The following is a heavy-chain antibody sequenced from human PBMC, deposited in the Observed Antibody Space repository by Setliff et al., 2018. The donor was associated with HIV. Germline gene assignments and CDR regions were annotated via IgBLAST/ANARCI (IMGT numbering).Heavy chain of an antibody. D-gene: IGHD3-3*01. J-gene: IGHJ6*03. V-gene: IGHV3-11*04. CDR2: ITNSGTTI. CDR3: ARPGAEFDFWNGYFYYYYMDV. Sequence: PGGSLRLSCAASGFTFSDYYMSWIRQAPGKGLEWVSYITNSGTTIYYADAVKGRFTISRDNAKNLLYLQMTNLTAEDTATYYCARPGAEFDFWNGYFYYYYMDVWGKGTAVTVSS. CDR1: GFTFSDYY.